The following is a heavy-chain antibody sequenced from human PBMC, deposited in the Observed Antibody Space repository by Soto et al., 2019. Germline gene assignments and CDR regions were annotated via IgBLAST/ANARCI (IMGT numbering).Heavy chain of an antibody. CDR2: ISGNGGNT. CDR3: AKDTIATAGSFFDH. D-gene: IGHD6-13*01. J-gene: IGHJ4*02. V-gene: IGHV3-23*01. CDR1: GFTFVTYA. Sequence: GGSLRLSCAASGFTFVTYAMSWVRQAPGKGLEWVSAISGNGGNTYYAESVKGRFTISRDNSKDSLYLHMSSLRAEDTAVYYCAKDTIATAGSFFDHWGLGTLVTVSS.